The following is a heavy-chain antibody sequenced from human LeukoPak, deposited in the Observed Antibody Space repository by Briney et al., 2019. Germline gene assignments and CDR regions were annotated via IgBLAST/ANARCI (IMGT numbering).Heavy chain of an antibody. Sequence: ASVKVSCEASGYTFTGYYMHWVRQAPGQGLEWMGWINPNSGGTNYAQKFQGRVTMTRDTSISTAYMELSRLRSDDTAVYYCARVRGLQGLFDYWGQGTLVTVSS. CDR1: GYTFTGYY. J-gene: IGHJ4*02. CDR3: ARVRGLQGLFDY. D-gene: IGHD5-24*01. V-gene: IGHV1-2*02. CDR2: INPNSGGT.